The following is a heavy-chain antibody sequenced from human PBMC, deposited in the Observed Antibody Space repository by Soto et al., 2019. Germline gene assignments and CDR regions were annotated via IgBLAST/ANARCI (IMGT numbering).Heavy chain of an antibody. CDR3: ARGMRATTDRAIDY. J-gene: IGHJ4*02. CDR1: GFTFSDYY. Sequence: PGGSLRLSCAASGFTFSDYYMSWIRQAPGKGLEWVSYISSSSSYTNYADSVKGRFTISRDNAKNSLYLQMNSLRAEDTAVYYCARGMRATTDRAIDYWGQGTLVTVSS. V-gene: IGHV3-11*06. D-gene: IGHD1-26*01. CDR2: ISSSSSYT.